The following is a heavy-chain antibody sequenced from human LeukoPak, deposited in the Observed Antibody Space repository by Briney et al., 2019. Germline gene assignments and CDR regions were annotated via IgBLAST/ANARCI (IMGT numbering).Heavy chain of an antibody. Sequence: GESLKISCKGSGYSFTSYWISWVRQMPGKGLEWMGRIDPSDSYTNYSPSFQGHVTISADKSISTAYLQWSSLKASDTAMYYCATLTHGSGSYTYFQHWGQGTLVTVSS. D-gene: IGHD3-10*01. CDR1: GYSFTSYW. J-gene: IGHJ1*01. CDR2: IDPSDSYT. CDR3: ATLTHGSGSYTYFQH. V-gene: IGHV5-10-1*01.